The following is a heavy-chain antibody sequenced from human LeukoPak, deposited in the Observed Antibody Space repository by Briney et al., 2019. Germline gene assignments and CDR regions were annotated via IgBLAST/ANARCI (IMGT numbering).Heavy chain of an antibody. CDR1: GFTFSSYG. J-gene: IGHJ4*02. V-gene: IGHV3-30*02. D-gene: IGHD6-19*01. Sequence: GGSLRLSCAASGFTFSSYGAHWVRQAPGKGLEWVALIRYDGSNKYYADSVEGRFTISRDNSKNTLYLQMNSLRAEDTAVYYCAREGIAVAGMGYWGQGTLVTVSS. CDR3: AREGIAVAGMGY. CDR2: IRYDGSNK.